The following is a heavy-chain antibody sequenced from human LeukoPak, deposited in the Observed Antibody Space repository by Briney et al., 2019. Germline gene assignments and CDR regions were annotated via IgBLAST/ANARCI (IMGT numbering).Heavy chain of an antibody. D-gene: IGHD3-9*01. V-gene: IGHV3-15*01. CDR1: GFTFSNAW. CDR2: IKSKTDGGTT. Sequence: GGSLRLSCAASGFTFSNAWMSWVRQAPGKGLEWVGRIKSKTDGGTTDYAAPVKGRFTISRDDSKNTLYLQMNSLKTEDTAVYYCWGYDTLTGYYFDYWGQGTLVTVSS. CDR3: WGYDTLTGYYFDY. J-gene: IGHJ4*02.